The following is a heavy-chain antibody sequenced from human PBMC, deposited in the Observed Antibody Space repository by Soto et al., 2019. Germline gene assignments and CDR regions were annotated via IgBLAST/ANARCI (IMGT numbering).Heavy chain of an antibody. J-gene: IGHJ4*02. CDR3: ANGRYYYDSSGIGY. D-gene: IGHD3-22*01. V-gene: IGHV3-30*18. CDR2: ISYDGSNK. Sequence: PGGSLRLSCAASGFTFSSYGMHWVRQAPGKGLEWVAVISYDGSNKYYADSVKGRFTISRDNSKNTLYLQMNSLRAEDTAVYYCANGRYYYDSSGIGYWGQGTLVTVSS. CDR1: GFTFSSYG.